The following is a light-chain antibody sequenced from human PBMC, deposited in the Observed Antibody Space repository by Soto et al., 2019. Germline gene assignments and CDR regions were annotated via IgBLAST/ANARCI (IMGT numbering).Light chain of an antibody. Sequence: DIQMTQSPSTLSASVGDRVTITCRASQTISSWLAWYQQKPGKAPKLLIYKASTLKSGVPSRFSGSGSGTEFTLTISSLQPYDFATYYCQRYNSYSEAFGQGTKVDIK. CDR3: QRYNSYSEA. CDR2: KAS. J-gene: IGKJ1*01. CDR1: QTISSW. V-gene: IGKV1-5*03.